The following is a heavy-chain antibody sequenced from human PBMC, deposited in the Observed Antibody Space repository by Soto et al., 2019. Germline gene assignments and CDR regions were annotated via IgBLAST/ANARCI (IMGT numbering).Heavy chain of an antibody. CDR1: GYSFTSYW. J-gene: IGHJ6*02. D-gene: IGHD2-21*01. V-gene: IGHV5-51*01. Sequence: GESLKIYCKGSGYSFTSYWIGWVRQMPGKGLEWMGLIYSGDCDSRYSPCFRGQVTISADKCISTAYLQCNSLNDSDTAFYYCAVLVLVAGTNYYYYGMDVWGQGTTVTVSS. CDR2: IYSGDCDS. CDR3: AVLVLVAGTNYYYYGMDV.